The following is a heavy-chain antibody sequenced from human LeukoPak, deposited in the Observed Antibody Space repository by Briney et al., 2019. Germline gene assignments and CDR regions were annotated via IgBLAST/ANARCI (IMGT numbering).Heavy chain of an antibody. D-gene: IGHD3-22*01. Sequence: SQTLSLTCTVSGGSISRGGYYWTWIRQHPGKGLEWIGYIYHSGSTYYNPSLKSRVTLSVDTSRSQFALNLSSVTAADTAVYYCARGRYYYDSRGHYKQYYFDYWGQGTLVTVSS. CDR2: IYHSGST. V-gene: IGHV4-31*03. CDR1: GGSISRGGYY. J-gene: IGHJ4*02. CDR3: ARGRYYYDSRGHYKQYYFDY.